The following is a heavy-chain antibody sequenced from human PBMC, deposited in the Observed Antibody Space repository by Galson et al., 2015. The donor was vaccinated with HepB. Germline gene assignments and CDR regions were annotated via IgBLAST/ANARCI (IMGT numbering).Heavy chain of an antibody. D-gene: IGHD3-10*01. J-gene: IGHJ4*02. CDR2: IYYSGTT. Sequence: TLSLTCTVSGGSVGTGGYHWTWIRQHPGKGLEWIGYIYYSGTTSCNPSLKSRVTISADTSKNQFSLKLTSVTAADTAVYYCARTDAFFFGTGSSPFDSWGQGTLVTVSS. CDR1: GGSVGTGGYH. CDR3: ARTDAFFFGTGSSPFDS. V-gene: IGHV4-31*03.